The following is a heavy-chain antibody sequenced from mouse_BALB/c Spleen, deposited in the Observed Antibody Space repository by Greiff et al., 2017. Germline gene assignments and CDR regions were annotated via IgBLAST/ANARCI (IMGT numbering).Heavy chain of an antibody. V-gene: IGHV1-80*01. CDR1: GYAFSSYW. CDR3: ARDVPYAMDY. J-gene: IGHJ4*01. CDR2: IYPGDGDT. Sequence: VKLMESGAELVRPGSSVKISCKASGYAFSSYWMNWVKQRPGQGLEWIGQIYPGDGDTNYNGKFKGKATLTADKSSSTAYMQLSSLTSEDSAVYFCARDVPYAMDYWGQGTSVTVSS. D-gene: IGHD6-1*01.